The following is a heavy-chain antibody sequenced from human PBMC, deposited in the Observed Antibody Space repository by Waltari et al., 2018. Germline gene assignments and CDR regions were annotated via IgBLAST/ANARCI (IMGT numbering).Heavy chain of an antibody. V-gene: IGHV1-69*01. CDR1: GGTFSSYA. CDR3: AMSVGGYKHKYYYYGMDV. CDR2: IIPIFGTA. D-gene: IGHD3-22*01. Sequence: QVQLVQSGAEVKKPGSSVKVSCKASGGTFSSYAIRWVRQAPGPGLEWMGGIIPIFGTANYAQKFQGRVTITADESTSTAYMELSSLRSEDTAVYYCAMSVGGYKHKYYYYGMDVWGQGTTVTVSS. J-gene: IGHJ6*02.